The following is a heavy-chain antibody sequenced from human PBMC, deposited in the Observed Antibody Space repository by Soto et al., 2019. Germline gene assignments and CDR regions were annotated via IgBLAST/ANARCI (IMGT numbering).Heavy chain of an antibody. D-gene: IGHD3-10*01. J-gene: IGHJ6*02. V-gene: IGHV4-31*03. CDR1: GGSISRGDYY. CDR2: IYYSGST. Sequence: QVQLQESGPGLVKPSQTLSLTCTVSGGSISRGDYYWSWIRQHPGKGLEWIGYIYYSGSTYYNPSLKSRVTISLDTSKNQFALKLSSVTAADTAVYYCARDVPPGRRSPNFYYFGMDVLGQGTTVTVSS. CDR3: ARDVPPGRRSPNFYYFGMDV.